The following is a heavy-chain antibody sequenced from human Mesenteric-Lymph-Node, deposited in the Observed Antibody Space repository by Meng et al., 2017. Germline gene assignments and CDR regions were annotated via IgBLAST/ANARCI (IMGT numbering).Heavy chain of an antibody. J-gene: IGHJ4*02. CDR2: IIPIFGTA. CDR1: GGTYSSYA. Sequence: SVKVSCKASGGTYSSYAISWVRQAPGQGLEWMGGIIPIFGTANYAQKFQGRVTITTDESTSTAYMELRSLRSDDTALYYCARQGYCLGDNCYAPPDYWAQG. CDR3: ARQGYCLGDNCYAPPDY. V-gene: IGHV1-69*05. D-gene: IGHD2-15*01.